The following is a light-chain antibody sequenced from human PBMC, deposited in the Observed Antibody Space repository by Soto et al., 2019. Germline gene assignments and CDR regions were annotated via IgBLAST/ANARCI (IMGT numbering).Light chain of an antibody. J-gene: IGKJ1*01. CDR2: GAS. V-gene: IGKV3-15*01. Sequence: EIVMTQSPATLSVSPGERATLSCRASQSVSSNLAWYQQKPGQAPRLLIYGASTRATGIPARLSGSGSGTEFTLTISSLQSEDFAVYYCQQYNNWPLRTFGQGTKVKIK. CDR1: QSVSSN. CDR3: QQYNNWPLRT.